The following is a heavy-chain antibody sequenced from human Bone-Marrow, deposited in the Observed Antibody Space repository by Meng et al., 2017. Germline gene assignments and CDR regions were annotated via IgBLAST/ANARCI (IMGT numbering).Heavy chain of an antibody. CDR3: QWLSTHPPDQ. CDR2: IKSKTDGETA. CDR1: GFLFSNAW. Sequence: QLVDVGGDVWELGASFILSGYVLGFLFSNAWMSWVRQAPGKGLEWVGRIKSKTDGETADYAAPVKGRFTISRDDSQNTLYLQMNSLKTEDTGVYYCQWLSTHPPDQWGQGTLVTVSS. V-gene: IGHV3-15*01. D-gene: IGHD3-22*01. J-gene: IGHJ4*01.